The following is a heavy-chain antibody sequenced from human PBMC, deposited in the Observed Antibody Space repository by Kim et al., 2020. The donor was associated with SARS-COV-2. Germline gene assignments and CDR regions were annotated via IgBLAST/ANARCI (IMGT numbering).Heavy chain of an antibody. J-gene: IGHJ3*02. Sequence: GGSLRLSCAASGFTLSSHWMHWVRQAPGKGLVWVSGINNDGSTSSSAAVARRCSTTPRDYANHTLYLLMNLLRADDPAFYFSIRDSCIDDASDIW. CDR1: GFTLSSHW. CDR3: IRDSCIDDASDI. CDR2: INNDGSTS. D-gene: IGHD2-8*01. V-gene: IGHV3-74*01.